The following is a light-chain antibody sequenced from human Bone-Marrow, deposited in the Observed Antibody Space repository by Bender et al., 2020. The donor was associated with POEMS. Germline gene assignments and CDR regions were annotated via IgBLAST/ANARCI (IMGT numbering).Light chain of an antibody. CDR3: SSYAGDNNLV. V-gene: IGLV2-14*02. CDR2: EVT. CDR1: SSDVGSYDL. J-gene: IGLJ2*01. Sequence: QSALTQPASVSGSPGQSINISCTGTSSDVGSYDLVSWYQQHPGKAPKLLICEVTQRPSGVPNRFSGSKSGSTAFLTVSGLQAEDEAVYYCSSYAGDNNLVFGGGTKLTVL.